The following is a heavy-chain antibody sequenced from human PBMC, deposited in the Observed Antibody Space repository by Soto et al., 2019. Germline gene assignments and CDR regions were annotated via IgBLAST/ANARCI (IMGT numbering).Heavy chain of an antibody. V-gene: IGHV1-69*04. CDR3: ARDPGGAWYFDL. Sequence: QVQLVQSGAEVKRPGSSVKVACKASGGTFTSYTFSWVRQAPGQGLEWMGRIIPMLDVTSYAQKFQGRLTITADKSTSTVYMELSSLKSEDTALCYCARDPGGAWYFDLWGRGTLVTVSS. J-gene: IGHJ2*01. D-gene: IGHD6-25*01. CDR2: IIPMLDVT. CDR1: GGTFTSYT.